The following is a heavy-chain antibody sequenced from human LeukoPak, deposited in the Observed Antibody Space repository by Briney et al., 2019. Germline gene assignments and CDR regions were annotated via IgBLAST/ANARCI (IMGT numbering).Heavy chain of an antibody. CDR1: GFTFSSYE. CDR2: ISSSGSTI. J-gene: IGHJ5*02. D-gene: IGHD3-16*01. CDR3: ARDKITFGGVTINWFDP. V-gene: IGHV3-48*03. Sequence: GGSLRLSCAASGFTFSSYEMNWVRQAPGKGLEWVSYISSSGSTIYYADSVKGRFTITRDNAKNSLYLQMNSLRAEDTAVYYCARDKITFGGVTINWFDPWGQGTLVTVSS.